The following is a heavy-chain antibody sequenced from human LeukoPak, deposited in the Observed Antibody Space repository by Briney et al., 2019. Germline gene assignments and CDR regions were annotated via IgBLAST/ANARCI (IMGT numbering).Heavy chain of an antibody. V-gene: IGHV1-2*02. CDR3: ARRYYGDFLPPAGY. D-gene: IGHD4-17*01. CDR1: GYTFTGYY. J-gene: IGHJ4*02. CDR2: INPDIGVT. Sequence: ASVKVSCKASGYTFTGYYMHWVRQAPGQGLEWMGWINPDIGVTKYAQKFQDRVTMTRDTSIGTAYMELSRLRSDDTAVYYCARRYYGDFLPPAGYWGQGTLVTVSS.